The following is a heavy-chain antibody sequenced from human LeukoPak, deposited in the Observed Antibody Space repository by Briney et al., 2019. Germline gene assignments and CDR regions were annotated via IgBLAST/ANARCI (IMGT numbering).Heavy chain of an antibody. CDR3: ARAKAAGRNPYFDY. V-gene: IGHV1-2*02. Sequence: ASVKVSCKASGYTFTGYYMHWVRQAPGQGLEWMGWINPNSGGTNYAQKLQGRVTMTTDTPTSTAYMELRSLRSDDTAVYYCARAKAAGRNPYFDYWGQGTLVTVSS. CDR2: INPNSGGT. CDR1: GYTFTGYY. D-gene: IGHD6-13*01. J-gene: IGHJ4*02.